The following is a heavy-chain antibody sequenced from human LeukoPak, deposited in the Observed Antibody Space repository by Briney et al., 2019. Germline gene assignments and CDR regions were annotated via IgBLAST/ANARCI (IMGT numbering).Heavy chain of an antibody. V-gene: IGHV3-30-3*01. CDR3: ARDTLWE. D-gene: IGHD1-26*01. CDR1: AFTFSNAW. J-gene: IGHJ4*02. CDR2: ISFDGSNK. Sequence: PGGSLRLSCAASAFTFSNAWMSWVRQAPGKGLEWVAVISFDGSNKYYGDSVKGRFTISRDNSKNTLYLQMNSLRPDDTAIYYCARDTLWEWGQGTLVTVSS.